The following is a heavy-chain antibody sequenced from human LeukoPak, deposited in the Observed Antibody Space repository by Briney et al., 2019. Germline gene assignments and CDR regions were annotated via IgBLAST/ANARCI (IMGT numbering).Heavy chain of an antibody. Sequence: ASVKVSCKASGGTFSSYTISWVRQAPGQGLEWMGRTIPILGIANYAQKFQGRVTITADKSTSTAYMELSSLRSEDTAVYYCAREASAQRGYCSSTSCPGGYYYGMDVWGQGTTVTVSS. D-gene: IGHD2-2*03. J-gene: IGHJ6*02. CDR3: AREASAQRGYCSSTSCPGGYYYGMDV. V-gene: IGHV1-69*04. CDR2: TIPILGIA. CDR1: GGTFSSYT.